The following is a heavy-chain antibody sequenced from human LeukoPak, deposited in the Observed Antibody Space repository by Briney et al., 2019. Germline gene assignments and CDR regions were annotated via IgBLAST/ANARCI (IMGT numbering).Heavy chain of an antibody. CDR3: ARGPYCSSTSCRNWFDP. J-gene: IGHJ5*02. D-gene: IGHD2-2*01. CDR1: GFTFSSYG. CDR2: IWYDGSNK. V-gene: IGHV3-33*01. Sequence: PGGSLRLSCAASGFTFSSYGMHWVRQAPGEGLEWVAVIWYDGSNKYYADSVKGRFTISRDNSKNTLYLQMNSLRAEDTAVYYCARGPYCSSTSCRNWFDPWGQGTLVTVSS.